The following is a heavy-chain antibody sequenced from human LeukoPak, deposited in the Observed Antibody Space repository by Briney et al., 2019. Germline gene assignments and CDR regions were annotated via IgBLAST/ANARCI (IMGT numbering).Heavy chain of an antibody. D-gene: IGHD2-15*01. J-gene: IGHJ4*02. CDR1: RFTFSNYR. CDR2: IKEDGSEK. CDR3: ARTLAVSIFDY. V-gene: IGHV3-7*01. Sequence: GGSLRLSCAASRFTFSNYRMSWVRQAPGKGLEWVANIKEDGSEKYYADSVKGRFSISRDNAKNSLYLQMNSLRAEDTDVYSCARTLAVSIFDYWGQGTLVTVSS.